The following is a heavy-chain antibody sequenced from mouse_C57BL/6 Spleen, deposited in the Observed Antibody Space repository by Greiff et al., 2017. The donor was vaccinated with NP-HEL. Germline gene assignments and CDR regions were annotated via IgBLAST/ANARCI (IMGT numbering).Heavy chain of an antibody. CDR3: AKTLYYGSSYWYFDV. CDR2: IWRGGST. V-gene: IGHV2-5*01. J-gene: IGHJ1*03. D-gene: IGHD1-1*01. Sequence: VQLVESGPGLVQPSQSLSITCTVSGFSLTSYGVHWVRQSPGKGLEWLGVIWRGGSTDYNAAFMSRLSITKDNSKSQVFFKMNSLQADDTAIYYCAKTLYYGSSYWYFDVWGTGTTVTVSS. CDR1: GFSLTSYG.